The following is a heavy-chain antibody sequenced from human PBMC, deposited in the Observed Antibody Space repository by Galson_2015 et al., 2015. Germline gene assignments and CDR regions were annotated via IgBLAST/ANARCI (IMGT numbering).Heavy chain of an antibody. CDR1: GDSVSSNSAA. CDR2: TYYRSKWYN. CDR3: ARGTYYYDSSGYYPYDAFDI. V-gene: IGHV6-1*01. Sequence: CAISGDSVSSNSAAWNWIRQSPSRGLEWLGRTYYRSKWYNDYAVSVKSRITINPDTSKNQFSLQLNSVTPEDTAVYYCARGTYYYDSSGYYPYDAFDIWGQGTMVTVSS. J-gene: IGHJ3*02. D-gene: IGHD3-22*01.